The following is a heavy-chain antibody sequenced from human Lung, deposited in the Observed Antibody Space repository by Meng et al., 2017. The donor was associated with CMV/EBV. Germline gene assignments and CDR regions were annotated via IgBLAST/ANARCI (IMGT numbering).Heavy chain of an antibody. CDR1: GFTFSSYS. CDR3: ARACSSTSCLAAYYYYGMDV. D-gene: IGHD2-2*01. J-gene: IGHJ6*02. CDR2: ISSSSSTI. Sequence: GESLKISCAASGFTFSSYSMNWVRQAPGKGLEWVSYISSSSSTIYYADSVKGRFTISRDNAKNSLYLQMNSLRAEDTAVYYCARACSSTSCLAAYYYYGMDVWGQGTTVTGSS. V-gene: IGHV3-48*04.